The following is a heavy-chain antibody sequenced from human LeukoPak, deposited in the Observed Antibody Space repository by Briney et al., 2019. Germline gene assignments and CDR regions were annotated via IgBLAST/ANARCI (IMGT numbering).Heavy chain of an antibody. CDR2: INTNTGNP. CDR3: ARDMASDVWGSYRYRALSDDAFDI. V-gene: IGHV7-4-1*02. CDR1: GYTFTSYA. Sequence: ASVKVSCKASGYTFTSYAMNWVRQAPGQGLEWMGWINTNTGNPTYAQGFTGRFVFSLDTSVSTAYLQISSLKAEDTAVHYCARDMASDVWGSYRYRALSDDAFDIWGQGTMVTVSS. D-gene: IGHD3-16*02. J-gene: IGHJ3*02.